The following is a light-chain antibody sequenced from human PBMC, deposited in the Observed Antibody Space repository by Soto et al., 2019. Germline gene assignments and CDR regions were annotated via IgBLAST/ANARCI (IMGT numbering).Light chain of an antibody. CDR3: QHYNSYLEA. CDR1: QTISSW. CDR2: KAS. Sequence: IQLPQSHTTRSGSLGDRFTITCLASQTISSWLAWYQQKPGKAPKLLIYKASTLKSGVPSRFSGSGSGTEFTLTISCLQPDDFATYYCQHYNSYLEAFGQGTKV. V-gene: IGKV1-5*03. J-gene: IGKJ1*01.